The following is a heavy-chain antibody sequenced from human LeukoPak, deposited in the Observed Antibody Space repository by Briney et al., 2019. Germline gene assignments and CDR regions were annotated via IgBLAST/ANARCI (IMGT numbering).Heavy chain of an antibody. V-gene: IGHV3-30-3*01. D-gene: IGHD3-10*01. CDR3: ARDGQSLRYYYGSGALDY. CDR2: ISYDGSNK. CDR1: GFTFSSYA. Sequence: GGSLRLSCAASGFTFSSYAMHWVRQAPGKGLEWVAVISYDGSNKYYADSVKGRFTISRDNSKNTLYLQMNSLRAEDTAVYYCARDGQSLRYYYGSGALDYWGQGTLVTVSS. J-gene: IGHJ4*02.